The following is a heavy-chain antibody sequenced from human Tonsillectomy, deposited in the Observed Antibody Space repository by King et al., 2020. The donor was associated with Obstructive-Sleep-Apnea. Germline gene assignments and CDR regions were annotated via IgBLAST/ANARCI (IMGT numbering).Heavy chain of an antibody. CDR3: SRVDDRYYDGSGGYNY. CDR2: IYYSGAT. D-gene: IGHD3-22*01. Sequence: QLQESGPGLVKPSQTLSLTCAVSGYSISSGYYWGWIRQPPGKGLEWIGEIYYSGATYYNPSLESRVTISVDTSKNQFSLKLTSVTAADSAVYYCSRVDDRYYDGSGGYNYWGQGTLVTVSS. V-gene: IGHV4-38-2*01. CDR1: GYSISSGYY. J-gene: IGHJ4*02.